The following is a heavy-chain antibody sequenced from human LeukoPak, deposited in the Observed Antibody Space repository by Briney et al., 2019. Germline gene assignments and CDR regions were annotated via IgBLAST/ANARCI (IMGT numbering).Heavy chain of an antibody. CDR2: IKSKTDGGTT. V-gene: IGHV3-15*01. CDR1: GFTFSNAW. Sequence: SGGSLRLSCAASGFTFSNAWMSWVRQAPGKGLEWVGRIKSKTDGGTTDYAAPVKGRFTISRDDSKNTLYLQMNSLKTEDTAVYYCTTVWNCGGDCSDAFDIWGQGTMVTVSS. D-gene: IGHD2-21*02. J-gene: IGHJ3*02. CDR3: TTVWNCGGDCSDAFDI.